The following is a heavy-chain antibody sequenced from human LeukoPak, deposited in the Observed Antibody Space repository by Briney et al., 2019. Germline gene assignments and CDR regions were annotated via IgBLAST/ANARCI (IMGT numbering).Heavy chain of an antibody. CDR2: IYTGGST. J-gene: IGHJ6*03. Sequence: TLSLTCTVSGGSISSGSYYWSWIRQPAGKGLEWIGRIYTGGSTNYNPSLKSRVTISVDTSKNQFSLKLSSVTAADTAVYYCARAGDGYNYYYYYYMDVWGKGTTVTVSS. D-gene: IGHD5-24*01. CDR1: GGSISSGSYY. V-gene: IGHV4-61*02. CDR3: ARAGDGYNYYYYYYMDV.